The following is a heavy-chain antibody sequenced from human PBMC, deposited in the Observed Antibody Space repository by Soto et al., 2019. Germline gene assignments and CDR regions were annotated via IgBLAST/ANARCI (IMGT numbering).Heavy chain of an antibody. CDR2: INHSGST. V-gene: IGHV4-34*01. J-gene: IGHJ4*02. CDR1: GGSFSGYY. Sequence: QVQLQQWGAGLLKPSETLSLTCAVYGGSFSGYYWSWIRQPPGKGLEWIGEINHSGSTNYNPSLKSRVTISVDTSKNQFSLKLSSVTAADTAVYYCALIAGERLKVGESDYWGQGTLVTVSS. D-gene: IGHD7-27*01. CDR3: ALIAGERLKVGESDY.